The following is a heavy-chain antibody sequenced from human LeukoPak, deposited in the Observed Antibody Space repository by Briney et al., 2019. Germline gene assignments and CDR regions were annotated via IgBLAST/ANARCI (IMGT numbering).Heavy chain of an antibody. CDR2: INPSGGST. V-gene: IGHV1-46*01. CDR3: ARDRLIVVVPAASHWFDP. CDR1: GYTFTSYY. D-gene: IGHD2-2*01. J-gene: IGHJ5*02. Sequence: ASVKVSCKASGYTFTSYYMHWVRQAPGQGLEWMGIINPSGGSTSYAQKFQGRVTMTRDTSTSTVYMELSSLRSEDTAVYYCARDRLIVVVPAASHWFDPWGQGTLVTVSS.